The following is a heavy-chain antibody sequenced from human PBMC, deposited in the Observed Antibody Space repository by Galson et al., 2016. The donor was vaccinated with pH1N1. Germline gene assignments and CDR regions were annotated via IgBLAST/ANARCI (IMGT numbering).Heavy chain of an antibody. Sequence: PALVKPTQTLTLTCTFSGFSLSTSGMCVSWIRQPPGKALEWLALIARDDDKYYSTSLKTRLTISEDTSNNQVVLTMTNMVPVDTATYYCARLRFLEWGRWVDPWGQGTLVTVSS. CDR3: ARLRFLEWGRWVDP. J-gene: IGHJ5*02. CDR1: GFSLSTSGMC. V-gene: IGHV2-70*01. CDR2: IARDDDK. D-gene: IGHD3-3*01.